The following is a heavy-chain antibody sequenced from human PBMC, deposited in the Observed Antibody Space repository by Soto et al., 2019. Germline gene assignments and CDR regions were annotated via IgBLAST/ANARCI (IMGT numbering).Heavy chain of an antibody. CDR1: GYTFTSYA. J-gene: IGHJ6*02. V-gene: IGHV1-3*01. D-gene: IGHD5-12*01. CDR3: ARDWDDIVATIYYYGIAV. CDR2: INAGNGNT. Sequence: GASVKVSCKASGYTFTSYAMHWVRQAPGQRLEWMGWINAGNGNTKYSQKFQGRVTITRDTSASTAYMELSSLRSEDTAVYYCARDWDDIVATIYYYGIAVSGQGTTVTVSS.